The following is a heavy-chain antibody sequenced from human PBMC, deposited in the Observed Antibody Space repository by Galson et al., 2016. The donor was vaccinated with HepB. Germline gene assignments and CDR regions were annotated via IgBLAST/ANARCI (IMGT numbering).Heavy chain of an antibody. CDR1: GFDFNYYS. D-gene: IGHD1-26*01. J-gene: IGHJ6*02. CDR3: AREHSYDYYANDV. Sequence: SLRLSCAASGFDFNYYSMNWVRQAPGRGLEWVSSISSGSSNIYYADSVKGRFTTYRDNAKNSLYLQMNRLRDEDTAVYSCAREHSYDYYANDVWGQGTTVTVSS. CDR2: ISSGSSNI. V-gene: IGHV3-21*01.